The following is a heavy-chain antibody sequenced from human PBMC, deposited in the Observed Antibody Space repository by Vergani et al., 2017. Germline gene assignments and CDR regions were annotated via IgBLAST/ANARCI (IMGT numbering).Heavy chain of an antibody. CDR3: ARGPLYYDFWSGYQTYYSYMDV. CDR1: GGPFKNSA. D-gene: IGHD3-3*01. J-gene: IGHJ6*03. Sequence: QVQLVQSGAEVKKPGSSVKVSCKASGGPFKNSAFSWVRQVPGQGLEWMGRIITFFGTTDYAQKFQGRFTIIADESTSTAYMELSSLRSEDTAVYYCARGPLYYDFWSGYQTYYSYMDVWGKGTTVTVSS. V-gene: IGHV1-69*13. CDR2: IITFFGTT.